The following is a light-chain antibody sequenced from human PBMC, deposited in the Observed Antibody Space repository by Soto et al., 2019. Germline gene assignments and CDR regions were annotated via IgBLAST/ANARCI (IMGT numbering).Light chain of an antibody. CDR1: QSVSSY. V-gene: IGKV3-11*01. Sequence: EMVLTQSPATLSLSPGERATLSCRASQSVSSYLAWYQQKPGQAPRLLIYDASNRATGIPARFSGSGSGTDFTLTISSLEPEDFAIYYCRQRSNWPLTCGAETNVDIK. J-gene: IGKJ3*01. CDR2: DAS. CDR3: RQRSNWPLT.